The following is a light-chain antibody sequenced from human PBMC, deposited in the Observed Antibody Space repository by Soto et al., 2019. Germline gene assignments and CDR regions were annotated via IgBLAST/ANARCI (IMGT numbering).Light chain of an antibody. Sequence: QSALTQPASVSGSPGQSITISCTGTSSDLGGYNYVSWYQQHPGKAPQVMIYDVSTRPSGVSIRFSGSKSGNTASLTISGLQAEDEADYYCSSYSSTTTLVFGGGTKLTVL. CDR1: SSDLGGYNY. CDR2: DVS. CDR3: SSYSSTTTLV. V-gene: IGLV2-14*03. J-gene: IGLJ2*01.